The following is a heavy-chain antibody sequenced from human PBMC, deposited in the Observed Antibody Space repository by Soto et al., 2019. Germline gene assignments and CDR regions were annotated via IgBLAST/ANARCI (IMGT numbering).Heavy chain of an antibody. CDR2: MNPNSGNT. D-gene: IGHD2-15*01. V-gene: IGHV1-8*01. Sequence: ASVKVSCKASGYTFTSYDINWVRQATGQGLEWMGWMNPNSGNTGYAQKLQGRVTMTRNTSISTAYMELSSLRSEDTAVYYCARGNVVVAATLYNWFDPWGQGTLVTVSS. J-gene: IGHJ5*02. CDR3: ARGNVVVAATLYNWFDP. CDR1: GYTFTSYD.